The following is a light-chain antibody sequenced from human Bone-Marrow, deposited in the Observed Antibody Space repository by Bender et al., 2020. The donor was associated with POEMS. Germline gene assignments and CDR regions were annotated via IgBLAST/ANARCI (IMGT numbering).Light chain of an antibody. V-gene: IGLV3-25*03. CDR3: QSPDSSGTYVI. CDR1: ALPKQY. CDR2: DDT. Sequence: SYELTQPPSVSVSPGQTARITCSGDALPKQYAFLYQQKPGQAPVLMIYDDTERPAGIPERFSGSSAGTGATLTISRVQAEDEADYYCQSPDSSGTYVIFGGGTKLTVL. J-gene: IGLJ2*01.